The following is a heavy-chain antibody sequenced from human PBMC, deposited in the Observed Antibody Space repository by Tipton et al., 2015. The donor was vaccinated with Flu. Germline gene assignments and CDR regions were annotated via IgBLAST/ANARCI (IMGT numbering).Heavy chain of an antibody. Sequence: QLVQSGGGLVQPGGSLRVSCAASGFTFGTYWMNWFRQAPGKGLEWIGSIYYSGNTYYNSSLKSRVTISVDTSKNQFSLNLDSVTAADTAVYYCARLRAGYFDCWGQGALLTVSS. D-gene: IGHD5-12*01. V-gene: IGHV4-59*12. CDR1: GFTFGTYW. CDR2: IYYSGNT. J-gene: IGHJ4*02. CDR3: ARLRAGYFDC.